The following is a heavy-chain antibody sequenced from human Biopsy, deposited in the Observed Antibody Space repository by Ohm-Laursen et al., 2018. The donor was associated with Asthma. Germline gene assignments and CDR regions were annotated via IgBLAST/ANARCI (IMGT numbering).Heavy chain of an antibody. J-gene: IGHJ4*02. CDR3: AGFCSGGNCPDH. V-gene: IGHV4-39*07. D-gene: IGHD2-15*01. Sequence: SETLSLTCTVSGCSITSSSYYWGWIRQPPGKGMEWIGSMYHSGSPYYHPSLKSRATISVDTSKKQISLRLSSVIAADTAVYYCAGFCSGGNCPDHWGQGTLVTVSS. CDR2: MYHSGSP. CDR1: GCSITSSSYY.